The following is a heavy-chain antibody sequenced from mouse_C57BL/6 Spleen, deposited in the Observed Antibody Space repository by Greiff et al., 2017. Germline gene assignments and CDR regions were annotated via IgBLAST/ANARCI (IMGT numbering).Heavy chain of an antibody. CDR3: ARSLNARDY. J-gene: IGHJ4*01. V-gene: IGHV1-82*01. D-gene: IGHD6-2*01. CDR2: IYPGDGDT. CDR1: GYAFSSSW. Sequence: QVQLQQSGPELVKPGASVKISCKASGYAFSSSWMNWVKQRPGKGLEWIGRIYPGDGDTNYNGKFKGKATLTADKSSSTAYMQLSSLTSEDSAVYLCARSLNARDYWGQGTSVTVSS.